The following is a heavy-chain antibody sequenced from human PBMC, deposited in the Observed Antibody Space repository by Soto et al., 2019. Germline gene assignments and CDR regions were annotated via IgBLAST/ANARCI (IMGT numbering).Heavy chain of an antibody. CDR3: AKAFYYGSGSYYYYYGMDV. CDR2: ISGSGGST. Sequence: PGGSLRLSCAASGFTFSSYAMSWVRQAPGKGLEWVSAISGSGGSTYYADSVKGRFTISRDNSKNTLYLQMNSLRAEDTAVYYCAKAFYYGSGSYYYYYGMDVWGQGTTVTVSS. J-gene: IGHJ6*02. CDR1: GFTFSSYA. D-gene: IGHD3-10*01. V-gene: IGHV3-23*01.